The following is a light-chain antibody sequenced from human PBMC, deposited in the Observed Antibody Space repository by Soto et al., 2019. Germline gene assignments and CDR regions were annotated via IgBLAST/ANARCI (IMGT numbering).Light chain of an antibody. Sequence: QSALTQPASVSGSPGQSITISCTGTSSDVGGYTYVSWYQQHPGKAPKLMIYEVSNRPSGVSNRFSGSKSGNTASLTISGLQAEDEADYYCSSYTSSRTLEMVFGGGTKVTVL. CDR1: SSDVGGYTY. CDR2: EVS. CDR3: SSYTSSRTLEMV. J-gene: IGLJ2*01. V-gene: IGLV2-14*01.